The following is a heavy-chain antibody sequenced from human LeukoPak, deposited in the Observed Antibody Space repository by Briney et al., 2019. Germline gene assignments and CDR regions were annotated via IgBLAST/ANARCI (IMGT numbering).Heavy chain of an antibody. CDR1: GATFTSYA. D-gene: IGHD2-2*01. V-gene: IGHV1-69*13. CDR3: ARDSGSCSSTSCSLLLDY. CDR2: TIPIIGTA. Sequence: SVKVSCKASGATFTSYAISWVRHAPGQGLEWMGGTIPIIGTANYAQKFQGRVTITADESTSTAYMELSSLRSEDTAVYYCARDSGSCSSTSCSLLLDYWGQGTLVTVSS. J-gene: IGHJ4*02.